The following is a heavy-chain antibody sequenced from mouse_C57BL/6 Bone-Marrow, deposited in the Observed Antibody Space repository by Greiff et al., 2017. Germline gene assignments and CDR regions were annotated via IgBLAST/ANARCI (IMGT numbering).Heavy chain of an antibody. CDR2: ILPGGGGT. CDR3: ARDYGSSPGFAY. D-gene: IGHD1-1*01. CDR1: GYTFTGYW. V-gene: IGHV1-9*01. J-gene: IGHJ3*01. Sequence: VQLMESGAELMKPGASVKLSCKATGYTFTGYWIEWVKQRPGHGLEWIGEILPGGGGTNYNEKFKGKATFTADTSSSTAYMQLSSLTTEDSAIYYCARDYGSSPGFAYWGQGTLVTVSA.